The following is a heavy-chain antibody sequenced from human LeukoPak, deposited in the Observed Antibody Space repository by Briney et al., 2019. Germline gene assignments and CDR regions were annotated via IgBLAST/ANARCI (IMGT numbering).Heavy chain of an antibody. J-gene: IGHJ4*02. CDR2: IYPGDSDT. Sequence: GESLKISCKGSGYSFTSYWIGWVRQMPGKGLEWMGIIYPGDSDTRYSPSFQGQVTISADKSTSTAYLQWSSLKASDTAMYYCSRQIGRIQVWRYDQYGYFDYWGQGTLVTVSS. V-gene: IGHV5-51*01. CDR1: GYSFTSYW. CDR3: SRQIGRIQVWRYDQYGYFDY. D-gene: IGHD5-18*01.